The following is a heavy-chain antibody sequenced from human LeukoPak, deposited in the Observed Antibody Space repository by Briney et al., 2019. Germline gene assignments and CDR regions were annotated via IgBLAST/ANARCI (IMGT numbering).Heavy chain of an antibody. D-gene: IGHD6-19*01. CDR3: AKRGHSSGWFDF. V-gene: IGHV5-51*01. CDR2: IYPHDSDT. Sequence: GESLKISCKGSGYSFTNYWIGWVRQKPGKGLEWMGIIYPHDSDTTYSPSFQGQVTISADKSINTAYLQWSGLRASDTAIYYCAKRGHSSGWFDFWGQGTLVTVSS. J-gene: IGHJ4*02. CDR1: GYSFTNYW.